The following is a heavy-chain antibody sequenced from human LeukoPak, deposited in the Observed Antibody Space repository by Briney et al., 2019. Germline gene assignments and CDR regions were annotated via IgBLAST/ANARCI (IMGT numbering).Heavy chain of an antibody. V-gene: IGHV4-61*01. CDR2: MYYSGST. CDR1: GGSFSRGSYY. D-gene: IGHD3-22*01. Sequence: SETLSLTCTVSGGSFSRGSYYWSWLRQPPGKGLEWIGYMYYSGSTNYNSSLKSRVTISVDKSKNQFSLKLSSVTAADTAVYYCARDRGDSGYDSWGQGTLVTVSS. CDR3: ARDRGDSGYDS. J-gene: IGHJ4*02.